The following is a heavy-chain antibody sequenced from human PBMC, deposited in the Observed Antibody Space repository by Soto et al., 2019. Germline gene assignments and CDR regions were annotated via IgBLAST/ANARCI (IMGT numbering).Heavy chain of an antibody. Sequence: SETLSLTCTVSGGSISSSSYYWGWIRQPPGKGLEWIGSIYYSGSTYYNPSLKSRVTISVDTSKNQFSLKLSSVTAADTAVYYCARHWIGITGTTDWFDPWGQGTLVTAPQ. J-gene: IGHJ5*02. CDR1: GGSISSSSYY. CDR2: IYYSGST. CDR3: ARHWIGITGTTDWFDP. V-gene: IGHV4-39*01. D-gene: IGHD1-7*01.